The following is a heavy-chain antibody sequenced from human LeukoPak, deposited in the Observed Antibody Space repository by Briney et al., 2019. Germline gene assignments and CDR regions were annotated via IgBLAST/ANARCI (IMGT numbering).Heavy chain of an antibody. CDR1: GGSITSYY. Sequence: LSETLSLICTVSGGSITSYYWSWFRQPPGKELEWIGYINNRGRTNYKPALKSRDTISLDTSKNQLSLKLNSVTAADTAVYFCARLDWSNYSIDYWGQGTLVSVSS. CDR3: ARLDWSNYSIDY. D-gene: IGHD3-3*01. V-gene: IGHV4-59*08. J-gene: IGHJ4*02. CDR2: INNRGRT.